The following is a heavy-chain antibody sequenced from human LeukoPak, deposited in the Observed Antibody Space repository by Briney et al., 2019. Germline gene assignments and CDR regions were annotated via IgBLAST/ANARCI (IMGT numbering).Heavy chain of an antibody. D-gene: IGHD1-14*01. J-gene: IGHJ4*02. CDR2: IDDTGT. V-gene: IGHV3-69-1*01. CDR3: AMDNQN. CDR1: GFSVDYNY. Sequence: GGSLRLSCAASGFSVDYNYMTWVRQAPGRGLEWVASIDDTGTHYAASVKGRFDISRDNAKNSLYLQMNSLRAEDTAIYYCAMDNQNWGQGTLVTVSS.